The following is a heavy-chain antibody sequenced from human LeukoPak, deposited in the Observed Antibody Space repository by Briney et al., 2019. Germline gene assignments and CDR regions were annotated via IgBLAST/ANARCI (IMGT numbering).Heavy chain of an antibody. CDR2: ISYDGSSK. D-gene: IGHD4-17*01. V-gene: IGHV3-30*18. Sequence: GGSLRLSCAASGFTFSSYGMHWVRQAPGKGLEWVAVISYDGSSKYYADSVKGRFTISRDNSKNTLYLQMNSLRAEDTAVYYCAKPYYGDYVLFDYWGQGTLVTVSS. CDR1: GFTFSSYG. CDR3: AKPYYGDYVLFDY. J-gene: IGHJ4*02.